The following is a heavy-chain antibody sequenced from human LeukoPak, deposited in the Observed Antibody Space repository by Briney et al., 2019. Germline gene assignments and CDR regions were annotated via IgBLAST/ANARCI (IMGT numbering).Heavy chain of an antibody. CDR3: ARVGGPSIFGVVDY. CDR2: ISAYNGDT. J-gene: IGHJ4*02. V-gene: IGHV1-18*01. Sequence: GASVKVSCKASGYTFTSYGISWVRQAPGQGLEWMGWISAYNGDTNYAQKFQGRVTMTTDTSTSTAYMEVRNLRSDDTAVYYCARVGGPSIFGVVDYWGQGTLVTVSS. CDR1: GYTFTSYG. D-gene: IGHD3-3*02.